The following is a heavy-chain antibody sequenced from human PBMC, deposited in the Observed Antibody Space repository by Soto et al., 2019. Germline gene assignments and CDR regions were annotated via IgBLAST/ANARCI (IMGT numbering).Heavy chain of an antibody. V-gene: IGHV3-30-3*01. CDR2: ISYDGSNK. D-gene: IGHD1-26*01. CDR3: ARGIGVVGATADYFDY. Sequence: QVQLVESGGGVVQPGRSPRLSCAASGFTFSSYAMHWVRQAPGKGLEWVAVISYDGSNKYYADSVKGRFTISRDNSKNTLYLQMNSLRAEDTAVYYCARGIGVVGATADYFDYWGQGTLVTVSS. CDR1: GFTFSSYA. J-gene: IGHJ4*02.